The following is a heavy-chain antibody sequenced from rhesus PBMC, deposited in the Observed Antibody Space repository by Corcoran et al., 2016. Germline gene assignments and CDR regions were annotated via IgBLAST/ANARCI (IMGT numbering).Heavy chain of an antibody. CDR3: ARIYSNYGFDY. CDR2: ISVSGGST. J-gene: IGHJ4*01. Sequence: QLQLQESVPGLVKPSETLSFLLAVSGYSISSNYWSWIRLPQWKGLEWIGRISVSGGSTDYNPTLMSRVTISKDTSKNQFSLKLGSVTAAEAAVYDWARIYSNYGFDYWGQGVLVTVSS. V-gene: IGHV4-173*01. D-gene: IGHD4-23*01. CDR1: GYSISSNY.